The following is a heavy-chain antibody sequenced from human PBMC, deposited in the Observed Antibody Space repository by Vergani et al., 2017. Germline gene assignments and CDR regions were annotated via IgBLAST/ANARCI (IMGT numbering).Heavy chain of an antibody. CDR3: ARHQAGYCSGGSCYSWYFDL. D-gene: IGHD2-15*01. Sequence: QVQLQESGPGLVKPSETLSLTCTVSRYSVSNTFYYWGWIRQTPGKGLEWIGSIYYSGSTYYNPSLESRVTMSVDTSKSQFSLKLSSVTAADTAVYYCARHQAGYCSGGSCYSWYFDLWGRGTLVTVSS. J-gene: IGHJ2*01. V-gene: IGHV4-39*01. CDR2: IYYSGST. CDR1: RYSVSNTFYY.